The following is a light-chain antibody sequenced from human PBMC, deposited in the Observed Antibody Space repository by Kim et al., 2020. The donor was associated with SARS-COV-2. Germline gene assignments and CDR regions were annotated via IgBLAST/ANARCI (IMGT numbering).Light chain of an antibody. CDR2: WAS. CDR1: QSVLYSSNNMNY. CDR3: QHYYSPPLT. J-gene: IGKJ4*01. V-gene: IGKV4-1*01. Sequence: DIVMTQSPDSLAVSLGERATINCKSSQSVLYSSNNMNYLAWYQQKPGQPPKLLIFWASTRQSGVPDRFSGSGSGTDFTLTISSLQAEDVAVYYCQHYYSPPLTFGGGTKVDIK.